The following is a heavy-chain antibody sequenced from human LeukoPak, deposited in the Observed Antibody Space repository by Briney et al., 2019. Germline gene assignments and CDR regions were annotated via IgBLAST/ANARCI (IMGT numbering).Heavy chain of an antibody. J-gene: IGHJ4*02. D-gene: IGHD3-22*01. CDR1: GGSINSSSYD. Sequence: SETLSLTCTVSGGSINSSSYDSGWIRQPPGRGLEWIGSIYYSGSTYYNPSLKSRVTISVDTSKNQFSLKLSSVTAADTAVYYCAVVVTTPTWGQGTLVTVSS. V-gene: IGHV4-39*01. CDR2: IYYSGST. CDR3: AVVVTTPT.